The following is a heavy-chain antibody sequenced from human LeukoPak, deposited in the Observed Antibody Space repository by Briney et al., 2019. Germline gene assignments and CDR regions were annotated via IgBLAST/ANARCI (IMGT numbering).Heavy chain of an antibody. V-gene: IGHV4-39*07. Sequence: SETLSLTCSVSGGSISSTSRYWGWIRQPPGKGLEWIGSVYSSGSTYYTPSLKSRVTISVDTSKNQFSLRLSSVTAADTAVYFCARLSSSPLHYWGQGTLVTVSS. D-gene: IGHD2/OR15-2a*01. CDR2: VYSSGST. J-gene: IGHJ4*02. CDR3: ARLSSSPLHY. CDR1: GGSISSTSRY.